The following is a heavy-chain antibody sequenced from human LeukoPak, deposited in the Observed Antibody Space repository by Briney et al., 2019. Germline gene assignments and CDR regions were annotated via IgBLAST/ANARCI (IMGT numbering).Heavy chain of an antibody. Sequence: GGSLRLSCAASGFTFSSYAMSWVRQAPGKGLEWISYISSSSSTIYYADSVKGRFTISRDNAKNSLYLQMNSLRVEDTAVYYCAGYGSGSFWGQGTLVTVSS. CDR1: GFTFSSYA. CDR3: AGYGSGSF. V-gene: IGHV3-48*01. J-gene: IGHJ4*02. D-gene: IGHD3-10*01. CDR2: ISSSSSTI.